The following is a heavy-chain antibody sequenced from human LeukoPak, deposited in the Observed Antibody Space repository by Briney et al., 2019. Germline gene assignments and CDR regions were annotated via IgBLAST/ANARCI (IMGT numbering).Heavy chain of an antibody. J-gene: IGHJ4*02. CDR2: IIPIFGTA. CDR1: GGTFISYA. Sequence: ASVNVSCKASGGTFISYAISWVRQAPGQGLEWMGGIIPIFGTANYAQKFQGRVTITADESTSTAYMELSSLRSEDTAVYYCARGEDGSYFDYWGKGTLVTVSS. CDR3: ARGEDGSYFDY. V-gene: IGHV1-69*13. D-gene: IGHD6-19*01.